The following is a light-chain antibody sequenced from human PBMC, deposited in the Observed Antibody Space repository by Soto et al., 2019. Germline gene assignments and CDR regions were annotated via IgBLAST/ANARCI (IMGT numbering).Light chain of an antibody. V-gene: IGKV3-20*01. CDR3: QQYGSSPLT. CDR1: QSVSRSY. Sequence: EIGLCQSRDTLSLSTGERATLSCRASQSVSRSYLAGYQQKPGQAPRLLIYGASSRATGIPDRFSGSGSGTDFTLTISGLEPEDFAVYYCQQYGSSPLTFGGGTKVDIK. CDR2: GAS. J-gene: IGKJ4*01.